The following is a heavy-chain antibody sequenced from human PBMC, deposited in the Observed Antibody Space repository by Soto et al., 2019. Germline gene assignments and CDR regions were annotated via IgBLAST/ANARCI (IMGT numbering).Heavy chain of an antibody. Sequence: SETLSLTCTVSGGSISSGGYYWSWIRQHPGKGLEWIGTIYYSGTSYHNPSLKSRVTISVDTSKNQFSLTLTSVTAADTAVYYCASRVEGLYSGNDRYYFDYWGQGTLVTVSS. CDR2: IYYSGTS. CDR3: ASRVEGLYSGNDRYYFDY. V-gene: IGHV4-39*01. J-gene: IGHJ4*02. CDR1: GGSISSGGYY. D-gene: IGHD5-12*01.